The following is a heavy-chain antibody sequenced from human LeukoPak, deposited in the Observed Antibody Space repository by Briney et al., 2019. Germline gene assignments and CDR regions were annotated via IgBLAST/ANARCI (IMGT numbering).Heavy chain of an antibody. J-gene: IGHJ4*02. V-gene: IGHV4-39*07. CDR2: IYYSGST. CDR3: AREQWELLEG. D-gene: IGHD1-26*01. CDR1: GGSISSSSYY. Sequence: PSETLSLTCTVSGGSISSSSYYWGWIRQPPGKGLEWIGSIYYSGSTYYNPSLKSRVTISVDTSKNQFSLKLSSVTAADTAVYYCAREQWELLEGWGQGTLVTVSS.